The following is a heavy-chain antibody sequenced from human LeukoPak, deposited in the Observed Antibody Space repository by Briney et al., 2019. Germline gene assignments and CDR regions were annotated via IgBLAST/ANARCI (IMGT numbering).Heavy chain of an antibody. V-gene: IGHV3-33*08. CDR2: IWYGGSNK. CDR3: ARNQVNWGTHHSWAVDY. D-gene: IGHD7-27*01. J-gene: IGHJ4*02. CDR1: GFTFSSYG. Sequence: GRSLRLSCAASGFTFSSYGMHWVRQAPGKGLEWVSVIWYGGSNKYYADSVKGRFTISRDNSKNTLYLQMNSLRAEDTAVYYCARNQVNWGTHHSWAVDYWGQGTLVTVSS.